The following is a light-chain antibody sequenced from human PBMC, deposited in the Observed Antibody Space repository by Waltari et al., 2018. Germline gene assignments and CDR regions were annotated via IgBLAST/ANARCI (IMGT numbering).Light chain of an antibody. Sequence: QSALTQPASVSGSPGQSITIPCTGHSSDVRSNNLFPWFQQPPGKAPKLMIYEGSKRPSGVSNRFSGSKSGNTASLTISGLQAEDEADYYCCSYAGSSTYVFGTGTKVTVL. CDR2: EGS. V-gene: IGLV2-23*01. CDR1: SSDVRSNNL. J-gene: IGLJ1*01. CDR3: CSYAGSSTYV.